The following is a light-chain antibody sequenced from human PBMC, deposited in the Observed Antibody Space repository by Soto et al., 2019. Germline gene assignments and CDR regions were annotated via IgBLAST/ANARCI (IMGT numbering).Light chain of an antibody. CDR2: AAS. CDR3: QQYYSYPRT. CDR1: QDISDY. Sequence: IQMTQSACCLSASVGDXXXXTXPANQDISDYLAWYQQKQGKAPKLLIYAASTLQSGVPSRFSGSGSGTDFTLTISCLQSEDFATYYCQQYYSYPRTFGQGTKVDIK. V-gene: IGKV1-8*01. J-gene: IGKJ1*01.